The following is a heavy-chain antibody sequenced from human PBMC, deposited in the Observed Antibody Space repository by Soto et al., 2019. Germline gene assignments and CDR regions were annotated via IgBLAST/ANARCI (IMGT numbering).Heavy chain of an antibody. V-gene: IGHV4-59*08. Sequence: SETLSLTCTVSGGSISSYYWSWIRQPPGKGLEWIGYIYYSGSTNYNPSLKSRVTISVDTSKNQFSLKLSSVTAADTAVYYCARPWLRFSSLDYWGRGTLDTGSS. D-gene: IGHD5-12*01. CDR1: GGSISSYY. CDR3: ARPWLRFSSLDY. J-gene: IGHJ4*02. CDR2: IYYSGST.